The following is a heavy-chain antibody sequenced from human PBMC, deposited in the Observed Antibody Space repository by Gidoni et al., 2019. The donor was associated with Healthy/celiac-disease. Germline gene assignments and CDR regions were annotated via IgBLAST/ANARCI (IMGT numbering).Heavy chain of an antibody. CDR1: GFPFSSYG. J-gene: IGHJ4*02. CDR2: ISYDGSNK. D-gene: IGHD6-19*01. V-gene: IGHV3-30*18. CDR3: AKSQQWLAYYFDY. Sequence: QVQLVESGGGVVQPGRSLRLSCAASGFPFSSYGMHWVRQAPGKGLEWVAVISYDGSNKYYADSVKGRFTISRDNSKNTLYLQMNSLRAEDTAVYYCAKSQQWLAYYFDYWGQGTLVTVSS.